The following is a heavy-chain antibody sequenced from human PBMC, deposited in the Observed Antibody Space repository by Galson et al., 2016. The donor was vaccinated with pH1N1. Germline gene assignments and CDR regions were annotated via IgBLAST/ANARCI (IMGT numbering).Heavy chain of an antibody. V-gene: IGHV3-7*01. D-gene: IGHD4-17*01. CDR2: IKQDGSEK. CDR3: VRNHDFGDSDPSHYYYGLDV. J-gene: IGHJ6*02. Sequence: SLRLSCATSGFTFSNYLMSWVRQAPGKGLEWVANIKQDGSEKFYFDSVEGRFTISRDNATKSLYLQLTSLRAADTAVYYCVRNHDFGDSDPSHYYYGLDVWGQGTTVTVS. CDR1: GFTFSNYL.